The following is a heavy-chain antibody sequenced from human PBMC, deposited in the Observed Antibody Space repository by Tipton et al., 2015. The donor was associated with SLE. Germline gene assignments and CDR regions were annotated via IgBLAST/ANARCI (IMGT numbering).Heavy chain of an antibody. D-gene: IGHD5-18*01. CDR2: IHHRGST. V-gene: IGHV4-4*02. CDR3: ARWIPLTGINV. CDR1: GASITSSDW. J-gene: IGHJ6*02. Sequence: SLRLSCAVSGASITSSDWWSWVRQPPGKGLEYIGEIHHRGSTNYKSSLRGRVTISVGKSKNQFSLKLTSVTAADTAVYYCARWIPLTGINVWGQGATVTVSS.